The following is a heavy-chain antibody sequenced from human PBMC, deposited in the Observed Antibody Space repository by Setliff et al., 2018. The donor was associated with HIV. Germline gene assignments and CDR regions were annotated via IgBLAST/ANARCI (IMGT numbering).Heavy chain of an antibody. CDR2: IYWDDDK. CDR3: AHISFPTVEYYYDSSGYPAGGWFDP. CDR1: GFSLSTSGVG. D-gene: IGHD3-22*01. Sequence: PSQTLTLTCTFSGFSLSTSGVGVGWIRQPPGKALEWLALIYWDDDKRYSPSLKSRLTITKDTSKNQLVLTMTNMDPVDTATYYCAHISFPTVEYYYDSSGYPAGGWFDPWGQGTLVTVSS. V-gene: IGHV2-5*02. J-gene: IGHJ5*02.